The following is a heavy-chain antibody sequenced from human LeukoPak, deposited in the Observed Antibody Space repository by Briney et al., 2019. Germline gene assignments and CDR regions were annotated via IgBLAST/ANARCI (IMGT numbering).Heavy chain of an antibody. CDR3: ARDLGQYYDTSDNWFDP. V-gene: IGHV3-74*01. D-gene: IGHD3-22*01. CDR1: GFTFSSYW. CDR2: INSDGINT. J-gene: IGHJ5*02. Sequence: GGSLRLSCAASGFTFSSYWMHWVRQAPGKGLVWVSRINSDGINTSYADSVKGRFIISRDNAKNTLNLQMNSLRAEDTAVYYCARDLGQYYDTSDNWFDPWGQGTLVTVSS.